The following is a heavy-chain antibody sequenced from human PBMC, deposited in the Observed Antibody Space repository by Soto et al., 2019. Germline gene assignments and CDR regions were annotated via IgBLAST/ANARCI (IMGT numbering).Heavy chain of an antibody. CDR1: GFTFSSYS. CDR3: ARGPPPIKGAFDI. CDR2: ISSSSSTI. Sequence: HPGGSLRLSCAASGFTFSSYSMNWVRQAPGKGLEWVSYISSSSSTIYYADSVKGRLTISRDNAKNSLYLQMNSLRDEDTAVYYCARGPPPIKGAFDIWGQGTMVTVSS. V-gene: IGHV3-48*02. J-gene: IGHJ3*02.